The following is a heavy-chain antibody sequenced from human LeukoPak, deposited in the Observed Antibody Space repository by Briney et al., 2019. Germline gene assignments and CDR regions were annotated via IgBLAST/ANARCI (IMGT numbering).Heavy chain of an antibody. CDR1: GFTFSSYW. D-gene: IGHD3-3*01. CDR3: ARGITIFGVVMDY. J-gene: IGHJ4*02. CDR2: IKQDGSEK. V-gene: IGHV3-7*01. Sequence: GGSLRLSCAASGFTFSSYWMSWVRQAPGKGLEWVANIKQDGSEKYYVDSVKGRFTISRDNDKNSLYLQMNSLRAEDTAVYYCARGITIFGVVMDYWGQGTLVTVSS.